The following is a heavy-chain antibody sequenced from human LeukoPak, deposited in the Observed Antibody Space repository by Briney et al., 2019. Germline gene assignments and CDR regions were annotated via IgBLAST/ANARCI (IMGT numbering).Heavy chain of an antibody. J-gene: IGHJ4*02. V-gene: IGHV4-39*01. CDR3: ARRPIVVVPAASHYFDY. CDR1: RGSTSSSSYY. Sequence: SETLSLTCTVSRGSTSSSSYYWGWIRQPPGRGLEWIGTIYYSGTTYYNPSLRSRVTMSVDTSRDRFSLSLSFVTAADTAVYYCARRPIVVVPAASHYFDYWGQGILVAVSS. CDR2: IYYSGTT. D-gene: IGHD2-2*01.